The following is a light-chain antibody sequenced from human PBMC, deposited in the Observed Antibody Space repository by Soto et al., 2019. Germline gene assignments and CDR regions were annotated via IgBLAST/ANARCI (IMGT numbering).Light chain of an antibody. V-gene: IGLV1-51*01. J-gene: IGLJ2*01. CDR2: DND. Sequence: QSVLTQPPSVSAAPGQKVTISCSGSSSNIAKNYAYWYQQLPGTAPKLLIFDNDKRPSGIPDRFSGSKSGTSATLGITGLQTGDEADYYCGTWDISLSVVFGGGTKLTVL. CDR3: GTWDISLSVV. CDR1: SSNIAKNY.